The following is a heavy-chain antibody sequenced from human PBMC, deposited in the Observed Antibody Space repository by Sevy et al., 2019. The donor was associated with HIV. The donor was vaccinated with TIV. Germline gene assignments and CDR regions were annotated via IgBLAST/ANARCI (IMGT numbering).Heavy chain of an antibody. V-gene: IGHV3-30-3*01. CDR2: ISYDGSNK. D-gene: IGHD6-13*01. CDR3: ARDSNTDSSSWYMTWYYYYGMDV. Sequence: GGSLRLSCVASGFTFSSYAMHWVRQAPGKGLEWVAVISYDGSNKYYAGSVKGRFTISRDNSKNTLYLQMNSLRAEDTAVYYCARDSNTDSSSWYMTWYYYYGMDVWGQGTTVTVSS. CDR1: GFTFSSYA. J-gene: IGHJ6*02.